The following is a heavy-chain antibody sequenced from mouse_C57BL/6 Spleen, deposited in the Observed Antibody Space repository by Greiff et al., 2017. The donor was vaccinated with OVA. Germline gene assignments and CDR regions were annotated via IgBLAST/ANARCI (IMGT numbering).Heavy chain of an antibody. CDR3: ARNVPGDYDGFLYAMDY. CDR2: IWTGGGT. Sequence: VKLMESGPGLVAPSQSLSITCTVSGFSLTSYAISWVRQPPGKGLEWLGVIWTGGGTNYNSALKSRLSISKDNSKSQVFLKMNSLQTDDTARYYCARNVPGDYDGFLYAMDYWGQGTSVTVSS. J-gene: IGHJ4*01. D-gene: IGHD2-4*01. CDR1: GFSLTSYA. V-gene: IGHV2-9-1*01.